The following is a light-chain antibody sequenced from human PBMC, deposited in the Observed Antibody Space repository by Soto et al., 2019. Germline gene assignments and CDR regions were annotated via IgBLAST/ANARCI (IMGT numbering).Light chain of an antibody. V-gene: IGKV4-1*01. CDR3: QQYYSTPFT. J-gene: IGKJ3*01. Sequence: DIVMTQSPDSLAVSLGERATINCKSSQCVLYSSNNKKYLAWYQQKPGQPPKLLIYWASTRESGVPDRFSGSGSGTDFTLTISSLQAEDVAVYYCQQYYSTPFTFGPGTKVDIK. CDR2: WAS. CDR1: QCVLYSSNNKKY.